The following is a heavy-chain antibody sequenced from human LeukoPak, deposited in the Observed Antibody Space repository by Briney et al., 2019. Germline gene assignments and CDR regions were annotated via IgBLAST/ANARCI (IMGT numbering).Heavy chain of an antibody. CDR2: IYHSGST. CDR3: ARLPTAVAETGAFDI. J-gene: IGHJ3*02. Sequence: SETLSLTCAVSGGSISSSNWWSWVRQPPGKGLEWIGEIYHSGSTNYNPSLKSRVTISVDKSKNQFSLKLSSVTAADTAVYYCARLPTAVAETGAFDIWGQGTMVTVSS. D-gene: IGHD6-19*01. CDR1: GGSISSSNW. V-gene: IGHV4-4*02.